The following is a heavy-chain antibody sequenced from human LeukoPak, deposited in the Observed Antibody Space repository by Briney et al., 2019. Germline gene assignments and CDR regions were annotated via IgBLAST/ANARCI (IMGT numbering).Heavy chain of an antibody. Sequence: SETLSLTCTVSGGSISSSSYYWGWIRQPLGKGLEWLGSIVYSGSTYYNPSLKSRVTISADTSENQFSLKLSSVTAADTAVYYCARHFFDWFRMKWFDPWGQGTLVTVSS. V-gene: IGHV4-39*01. CDR2: IVYSGST. CDR1: GGSISSSSYY. D-gene: IGHD3-9*01. J-gene: IGHJ5*02. CDR3: ARHFFDWFRMKWFDP.